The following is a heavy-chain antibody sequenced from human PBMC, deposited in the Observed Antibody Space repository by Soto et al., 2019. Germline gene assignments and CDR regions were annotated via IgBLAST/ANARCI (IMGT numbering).Heavy chain of an antibody. V-gene: IGHV4-34*01. J-gene: IGHJ5*01. CDR3: ASGHSEVDVFFPSPVPFDS. CDR2: VSHHGTS. CDR1: DGSLTEYH. D-gene: IGHD3-10*02. Sequence: SETLSLTCVVYDGSLTEYHWSWVRQTPGKGLEWIGEVSHHGTSHYNPSLGSRVIMSFDTSKDQFSLQLQSVTAADTGIYYCASGHSEVDVFFPSPVPFDSWGPGTPGTVSS.